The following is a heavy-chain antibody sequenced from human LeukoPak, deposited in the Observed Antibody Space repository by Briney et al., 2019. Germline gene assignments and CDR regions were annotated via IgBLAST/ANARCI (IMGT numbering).Heavy chain of an antibody. Sequence: SVKVSCKASGGTFSSYAISWVRQAPGQGLEWMGGIIPIFGTANYAQKFQGRVTITADESTSTAYMELSSLRSEDTAVYYCARAQLNLLVDFGMDVWGQGTTVTVSS. CDR3: ARAQLNLLVDFGMDV. J-gene: IGHJ6*02. CDR2: IIPIFGTA. CDR1: GGTFSSYA. V-gene: IGHV1-69*13. D-gene: IGHD1-1*01.